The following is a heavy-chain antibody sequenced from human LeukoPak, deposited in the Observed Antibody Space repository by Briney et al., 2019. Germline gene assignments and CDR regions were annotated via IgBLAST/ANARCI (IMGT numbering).Heavy chain of an antibody. J-gene: IGHJ4*02. CDR3: ARRGSYSAGDY. CDR2: IYYSGST. Sequence: SETLSLTCTVSGGSISGSSYYWGWIRQPPGKGLEWIGSIYYSGSTYYNPSLKSRVTISVDTSKNQFSLKLSSVTAADTAVYYCARRGSYSAGDYWGQGTLVTVSS. CDR1: GGSISGSSYY. V-gene: IGHV4-39*01. D-gene: IGHD1-26*01.